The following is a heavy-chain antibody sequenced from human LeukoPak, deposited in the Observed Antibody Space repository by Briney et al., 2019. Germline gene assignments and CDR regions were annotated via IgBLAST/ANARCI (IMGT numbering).Heavy chain of an antibody. CDR3: ARGIVVVPAAIDY. D-gene: IGHD2-2*02. V-gene: IGHV3-48*01. Sequence: TGGSLRLSCAASGFTFSSYSMNWVRQAPGKGLEWVSYISSSSSTIYYADSVKGRFTISRDNAKNSLYLQMNSLRAEDTAVYYCARGIVVVPAAIDYWGQGILVTVSS. J-gene: IGHJ4*02. CDR1: GFTFSSYS. CDR2: ISSSSSTI.